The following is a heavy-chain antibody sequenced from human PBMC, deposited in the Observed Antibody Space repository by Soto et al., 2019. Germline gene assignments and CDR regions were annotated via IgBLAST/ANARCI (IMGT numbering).Heavy chain of an antibody. CDR3: VRVGYAYGNDP. J-gene: IGHJ5*02. Sequence: PGGSLRLSCAASGFTFSVYYMSWLRQAPGKGLEWVSYISPSGGTIYYADSVKGRFTLSRDNAKNSLYLQMNSLRAEDTAVYHCVRVGYAYGNDPWGQGTLVAVSS. CDR2: ISPSGGTI. CDR1: GFTFSVYY. V-gene: IGHV3-11*01. D-gene: IGHD3-10*01.